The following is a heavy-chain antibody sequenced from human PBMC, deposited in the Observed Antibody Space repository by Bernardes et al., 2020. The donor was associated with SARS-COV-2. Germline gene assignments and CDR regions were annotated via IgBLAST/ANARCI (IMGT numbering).Heavy chain of an antibody. CDR2: ISAYNGNT. CDR1: GYTFTSYG. CDR3: ARDPSVEMATAPDY. Sequence: ASVKVSCKASGYTFTSYGISWVRQAPGQGLEWMGWISAYNGNTNYAQKLQGRVTMTTDTSTSTAYMELRSLRSDDTAVYYCARDPSVEMATAPDYWGQGTLVTVSS. J-gene: IGHJ4*02. D-gene: IGHD5-18*01. V-gene: IGHV1-18*04.